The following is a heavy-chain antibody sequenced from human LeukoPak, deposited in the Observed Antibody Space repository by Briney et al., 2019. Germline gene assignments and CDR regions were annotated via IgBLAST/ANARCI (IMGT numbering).Heavy chain of an antibody. D-gene: IGHD2-2*01. CDR1: GFPLSNYA. CDR2: FSGSGGST. Sequence: GGSLRLSCAASGFPLSNYAMSWVRQTPGKGLEWLSAFSGSGGSTYYDDSVKGRFTISRDNSKNTLYLQMNTLRAEDTAVYYCAKVFCTSISCPFDYWGQGTLVTVSS. CDR3: AKVFCTSISCPFDY. J-gene: IGHJ4*02. V-gene: IGHV3-23*01.